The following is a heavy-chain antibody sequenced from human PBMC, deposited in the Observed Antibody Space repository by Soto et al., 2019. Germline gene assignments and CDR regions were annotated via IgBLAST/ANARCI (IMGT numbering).Heavy chain of an antibody. J-gene: IGHJ3*02. V-gene: IGHV1-69*13. CDR3: ATRSGYSYGYGAFDI. D-gene: IGHD5-18*01. CDR1: GGTFSSYA. CDR2: IIPIFGTA. Sequence: ASVKVSCKASGGTFSSYAISWVRQAPGQGLEWMGGIIPIFGTANYAQKFQGRVTITADESTSTAYMELSSLRSEDTAVYYCATRSGYSYGYGAFDIWGQGTMVTVSS.